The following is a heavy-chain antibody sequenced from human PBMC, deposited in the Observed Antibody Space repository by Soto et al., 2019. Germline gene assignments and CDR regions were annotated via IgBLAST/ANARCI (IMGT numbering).Heavy chain of an antibody. CDR1: GFTFSSYE. J-gene: IGHJ3*02. CDR2: ISSSGSTI. CDR3: ARALAAADDAFDI. V-gene: IGHV3-48*03. Sequence: GGSLRLSCAASGFTFSSYEMNWVRQAPGKGLEWVSYISSSGSTIYYADSVKGRFTISRDNAKNSLYLQMNSLRAEDPADYCCARALAAADDAFDIWGQGTMVTVSS. D-gene: IGHD6-13*01.